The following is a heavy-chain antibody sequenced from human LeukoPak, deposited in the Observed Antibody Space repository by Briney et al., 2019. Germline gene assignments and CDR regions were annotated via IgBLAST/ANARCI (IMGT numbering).Heavy chain of an antibody. CDR1: GYTFTGYY. CDR3: ASSSENYYDSSGYPHTSWGMDV. J-gene: IGHJ6*02. Sequence: ASVKVSCKASGYTFTGYYMHWVRQAPGQGLEWMGWINPNSGGTNYAQKFQGRVTMTRDTSISTAYMELSRLRTDDTAVYYCASSSENYYDSSGYPHTSWGMDVWGQGTTVTVSS. D-gene: IGHD3-22*01. CDR2: INPNSGGT. V-gene: IGHV1-2*02.